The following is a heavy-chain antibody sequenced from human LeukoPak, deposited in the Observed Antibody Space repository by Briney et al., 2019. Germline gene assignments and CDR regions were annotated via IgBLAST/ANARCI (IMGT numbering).Heavy chain of an antibody. CDR1: GFTFDDYA. CDR2: ISWNSGSI. CDR3: AKDMVGVGATSTFDY. J-gene: IGHJ4*02. Sequence: PGGSLRLSCAASGFTFDDYAMHWVRQAPGKGLERVSGISWNSGSIGYADSVKGRFTISRDNAKNSLYLQMNSLRAEDTALYYCAKDMVGVGATSTFDYWGQGTLVTVSS. V-gene: IGHV3-9*01. D-gene: IGHD1-26*01.